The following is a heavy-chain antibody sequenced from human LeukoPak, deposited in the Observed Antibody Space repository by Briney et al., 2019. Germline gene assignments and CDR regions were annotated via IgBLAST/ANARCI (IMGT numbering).Heavy chain of an antibody. D-gene: IGHD3-22*01. Sequence: SETLSLTCAVYGGSFSGYYWSWIRQPPGKGLEWIGEINHSGSTNYNPSLKSRVTISVDTSKNQFSLKLSSVTAADTAVYYCARRRGSSGRYIDYWGQGTLATVSS. CDR3: ARRRGSSGRYIDY. CDR2: INHSGST. V-gene: IGHV4-34*01. J-gene: IGHJ4*02. CDR1: GGSFSGYY.